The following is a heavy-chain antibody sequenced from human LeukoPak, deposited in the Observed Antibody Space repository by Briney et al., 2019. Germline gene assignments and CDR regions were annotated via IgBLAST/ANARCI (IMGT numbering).Heavy chain of an antibody. V-gene: IGHV4-39*01. J-gene: IGHJ4*02. D-gene: IGHD3-22*01. CDR1: GGPVSSTDFY. CDR2: IYYSGGT. Sequence: SETLSLTCTVSGGPVSSTDFYWGWIRQPPGMALEWIGSIYYSGGTYYNPSLESRVTISVDTSKNQFSLKLSSVTAADTAVYYCARHLWGQVAYYYDSSGYYGYFDYWGQGTLVTVSS. CDR3: ARHLWGQVAYYYDSSGYYGYFDY.